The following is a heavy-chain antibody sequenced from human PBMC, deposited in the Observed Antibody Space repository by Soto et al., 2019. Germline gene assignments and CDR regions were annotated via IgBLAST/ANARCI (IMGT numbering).Heavy chain of an antibody. J-gene: IGHJ4*02. CDR1: GYRFAGYW. V-gene: IGHV5-10-1*01. D-gene: IGHD3-22*01. CDR3: ARQIYDSDTGPNYQYYFDS. Sequence: GSLKISCKGSGYRFAGYWITRGGQKPGEGLEWMGRIDPSDSKTYSSPSFRGHVPTSVTKSITTVFLQSSSLRASDTAMYYCARQIYDSDTGPNYQYYFDSWGQGTPVTVSS. CDR2: IDPSDSKT.